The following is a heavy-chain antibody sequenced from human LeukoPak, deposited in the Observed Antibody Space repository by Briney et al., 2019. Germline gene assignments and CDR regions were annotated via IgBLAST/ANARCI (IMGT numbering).Heavy chain of an antibody. CDR1: GYTFTGYY. V-gene: IGHV1-2*02. J-gene: IGHJ5*02. D-gene: IGHD6-6*01. Sequence: ASVTVSFTASGYTFTGYYMHWVRQAPGQGLEWMGWINPNSGGTNYAQKFQGRVTMTRDTSISTAYMELSRLRSDDTAVYYCARDQVRLAARPVRWFDLWGQGTLVTVSS. CDR2: INPNSGGT. CDR3: ARDQVRLAARPVRWFDL.